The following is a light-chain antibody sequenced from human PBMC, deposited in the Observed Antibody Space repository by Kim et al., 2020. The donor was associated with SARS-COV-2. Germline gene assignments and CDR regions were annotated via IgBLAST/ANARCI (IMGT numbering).Light chain of an antibody. J-gene: IGLJ2*01. CDR1: SIGSKS. CDR3: QVWHSSSDHRVV. V-gene: IGLV3-21*04. Sequence: PGKTARITWGGNSIGSKSVHWYQQKPGQAPVLVISYDSDRPSGIPERYSGSNSGNTATLTISRVEVGDEADFYCQVWHSSSDHRVVFGGGTKLTVL. CDR2: YDS.